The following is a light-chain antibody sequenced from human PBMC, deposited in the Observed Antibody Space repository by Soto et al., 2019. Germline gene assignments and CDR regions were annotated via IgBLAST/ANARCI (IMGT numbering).Light chain of an antibody. CDR2: EVN. Sequence: QSVLTQPASVSESPGQSSTISCTRTSSDIGSYNVVSWYQQHPGKAPKLMIYEVNKRPSGVSNRFSGSKSGNTASLTISGLQAEDEGDYYCCSYTGNSTLVFGGGTKVTVL. CDR1: SSDIGSYNV. V-gene: IGLV2-23*02. CDR3: CSYTGNSTLV. J-gene: IGLJ2*01.